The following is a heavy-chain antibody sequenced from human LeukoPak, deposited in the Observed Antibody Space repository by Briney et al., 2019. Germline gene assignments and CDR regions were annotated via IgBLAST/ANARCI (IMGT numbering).Heavy chain of an antibody. J-gene: IGHJ4*02. D-gene: IGHD3-22*01. CDR1: GFTFSSYT. CDR3: ARDGDDSSGYYRFYFDY. V-gene: IGHV3-21*01. CDR2: ITSSSLYI. Sequence: GGSLRLSCAASGFTFSSYTMNWVRQAPGRGLWWVSSITSSSLYIYYADSVKGRFTISRDNAKNSLYLQMNSLRAEDTAVYYCARDGDDSSGYYRFYFDYWGQGTLVTVSS.